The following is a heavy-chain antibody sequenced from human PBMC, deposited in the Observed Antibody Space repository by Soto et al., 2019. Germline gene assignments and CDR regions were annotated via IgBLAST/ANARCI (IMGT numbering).Heavy chain of an antibody. CDR3: ARDCSGGSCYPGMDV. D-gene: IGHD2-15*01. J-gene: IGHJ6*02. CDR1: GFTFSSYS. Sequence: GGSLRLSCAASGFTFSSYSMNWVRQAPGKGLEWVSSISSSGYIFSTDSVRGRFTTSRDNAKNSVYLQINSLRAEDTAVYFCARDCSGGSCYPGMDVWGQGTTVTVSS. CDR2: ISSSGYI. V-gene: IGHV3-21*01.